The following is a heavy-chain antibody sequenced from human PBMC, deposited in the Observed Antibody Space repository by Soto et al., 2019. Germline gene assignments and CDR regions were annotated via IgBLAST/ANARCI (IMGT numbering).Heavy chain of an antibody. D-gene: IGHD5-18*01. CDR3: AREPVDTAMVLTFDY. V-gene: IGHV3-33*01. J-gene: IGHJ4*02. CDR2: IWYDGSNK. Sequence: QTVGSLRLSCAASGFTFSSYGMHWVRQAPGKGLEWVAVIWYDGSNKYYADSVKGRFTISRDNSKNTLYLQMNSLRAEDTAVYYCAREPVDTAMVLTFDYWGQGTLVTVSS. CDR1: GFTFSSYG.